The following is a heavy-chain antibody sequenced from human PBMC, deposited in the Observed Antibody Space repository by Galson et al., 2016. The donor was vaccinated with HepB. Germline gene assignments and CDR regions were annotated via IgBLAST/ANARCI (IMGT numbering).Heavy chain of an antibody. J-gene: IGHJ3*02. CDR1: GGSISSSSYY. CDR3: ARPILSRRYAFDI. Sequence: SETLSLTCTVSGGSISSSSYYWGWIRQPPGKGLEWIGYIFYTGSPYYNPSLKSRVTISVDTSKNQFYLKLNSVTAADTAVYYCARPILSRRYAFDIWGQGTMVIVSS. CDR2: IFYTGSP. D-gene: IGHD2-15*01. V-gene: IGHV4-39*01.